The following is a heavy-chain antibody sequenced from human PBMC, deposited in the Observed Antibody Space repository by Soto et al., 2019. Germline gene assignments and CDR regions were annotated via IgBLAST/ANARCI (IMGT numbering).Heavy chain of an antibody. D-gene: IGHD6-19*01. CDR1: QFAFQTYA. V-gene: IGHV3-20*04. J-gene: IGHJ4*02. CDR2: INWNGGST. CDR3: ARDSEQLLYPSAGPAAHLDY. Sequence: GGSLRLSCAASQFAFQTYAMAWFRQTPGKGLEWVSGINWNGGSTGYADSVKGRFTISRDNAKNSLYLQMNSLRAEDTALYYCARDSEQLLYPSAGPAAHLDYWGQGTLVT.